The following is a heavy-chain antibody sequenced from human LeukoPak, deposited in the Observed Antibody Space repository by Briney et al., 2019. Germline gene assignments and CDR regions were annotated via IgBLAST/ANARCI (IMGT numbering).Heavy chain of an antibody. V-gene: IGHV4-4*07. CDR1: GGSISSYY. CDR3: ARDHRRLTYYYDSSGYLLNWYFDL. CDR2: IYTSGST. D-gene: IGHD3-22*01. Sequence: SETLSLTCAVYGGSISSYYWSWIRQPAGKGLEWIGRIYTSGSTNYNPSLKSRVTMSVDTSKNQFSLKLSSVTAADTAVYYCARDHRRLTYYYDSSGYLLNWYFDLWGRGTLVTVSS. J-gene: IGHJ2*01.